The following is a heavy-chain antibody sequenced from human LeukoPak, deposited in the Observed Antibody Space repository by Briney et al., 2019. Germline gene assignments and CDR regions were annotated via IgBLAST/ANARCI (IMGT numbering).Heavy chain of an antibody. D-gene: IGHD6-6*01. CDR2: ISYDGSIK. J-gene: IGHJ4*02. Sequence: GGSLRLSCAASGFTFNSYAMHWIRQAPGKGLEWVAVISYDGSIKYYADSVKGRFTISRDNSKNTLYVQMNSLRVEDTALYYCARRESTSSLDYWGQGTLVTVSS. CDR3: ARRESTSSLDY. CDR1: GFTFNSYA. V-gene: IGHV3-30*04.